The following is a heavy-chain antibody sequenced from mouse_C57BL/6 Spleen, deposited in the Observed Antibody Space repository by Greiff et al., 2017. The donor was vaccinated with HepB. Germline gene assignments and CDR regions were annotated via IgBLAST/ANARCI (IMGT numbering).Heavy chain of an antibody. CDR1: GYTFTSYD. CDR3: ARSYLGYYYGSSYDWYFDV. V-gene: IGHV1-85*01. Sequence: QVQLKESGPELVKPGASVKLSCKASGYTFTSYDINWVKQRPGQGLEWIGWIYPRDGSTKYNEKFKGKATLTVDTSSSTAYMELHSLTSEDSAVYFCARSYLGYYYGSSYDWYFDVWGTGTTVTVSS. J-gene: IGHJ1*03. D-gene: IGHD1-1*01. CDR2: IYPRDGST.